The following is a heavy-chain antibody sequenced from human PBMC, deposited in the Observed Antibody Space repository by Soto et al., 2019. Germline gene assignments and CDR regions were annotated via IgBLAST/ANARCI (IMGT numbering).Heavy chain of an antibody. D-gene: IGHD6-6*01. V-gene: IGHV1-18*04. CDR2: ISAYNGNT. CDR1: GYTFTSYG. CDR3: ARDRGTGIAARRYNWFDP. Sequence: QVQLVQSGAEVKKPGASVKVSCKASGYTFTSYGISWVRQAPGQGLEWMGWISAYNGNTNYAQKLQGRVTMTTDTSTSTAYRELRSLRSDDTAVYYCARDRGTGIAARRYNWFDPWGQGTLVTVSS. J-gene: IGHJ5*02.